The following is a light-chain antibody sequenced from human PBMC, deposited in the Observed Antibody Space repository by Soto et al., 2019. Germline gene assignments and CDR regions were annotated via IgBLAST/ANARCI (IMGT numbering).Light chain of an antibody. CDR3: SSYTSGSTLV. V-gene: IGLV2-14*01. J-gene: IGLJ2*01. Sequence: QSALTQPASVSGSPGQSTTISCTGTSSDVGGYNYVSWYQQHPGKAPKLMIYDVSNRPSGVSNRFSGSKSGNTASLTISGLQAEDEADYYCSSYTSGSTLVFGGGTKLTVL. CDR1: SSDVGGYNY. CDR2: DVS.